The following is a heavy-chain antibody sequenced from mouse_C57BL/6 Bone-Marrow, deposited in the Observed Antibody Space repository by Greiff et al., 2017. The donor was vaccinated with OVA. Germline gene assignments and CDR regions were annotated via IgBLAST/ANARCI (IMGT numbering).Heavy chain of an antibody. Sequence: VQLQQPGAELVKPGASVKLSCKASGYTFTSYWMHWVKQRPGQGLEWIGMIHPNSGSTNYNEKFKSKATLTVDNSSSTAYMQLSHLTSEDSAVYYCARVQRWFDYWGQGTLVTVSA. V-gene: IGHV1-64*01. J-gene: IGHJ3*01. CDR2: IHPNSGST. CDR1: GYTFTSYW. CDR3: ARVQRWFDY. D-gene: IGHD6-1*01.